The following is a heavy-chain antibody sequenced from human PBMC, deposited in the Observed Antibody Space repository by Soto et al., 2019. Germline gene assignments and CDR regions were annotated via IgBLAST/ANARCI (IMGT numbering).Heavy chain of an antibody. J-gene: IGHJ5*01. CDR1: GDSISNLDYF. V-gene: IGHV4-30-4*01. CDR3: ARGRYCLTGRCFPNWFDS. D-gene: IGHD7-27*01. Sequence: SETLSLTCSVSGDSISNLDYFWAWIRQPPGQALEYIGYIYKSATTYYNPSFESRVAISVDPSQSQYSLNVTSVTAADTAVYFCARGRYCLTGRCFPNWFDSWGQGALVTVSS. CDR2: IYKSATT.